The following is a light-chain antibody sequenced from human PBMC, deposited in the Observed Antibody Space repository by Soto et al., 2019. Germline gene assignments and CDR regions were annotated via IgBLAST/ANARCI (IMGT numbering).Light chain of an antibody. V-gene: IGKV1-39*01. CDR1: QNIASF. Sequence: DVQMTQSPSSLSASVGDRVTITCRASQNIASFLNWYQQRPGTAPKLLIYAASNLESGVPSRFSGRGSAPDFTLSISILQPDGFATYFRQQAYSMPVTFGPGTKPEMK. CDR2: AAS. CDR3: QQAYSMPVT. J-gene: IGKJ2*01.